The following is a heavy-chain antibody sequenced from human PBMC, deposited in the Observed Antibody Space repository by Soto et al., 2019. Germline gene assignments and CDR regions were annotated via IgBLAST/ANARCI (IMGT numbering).Heavy chain of an antibody. CDR1: GFTFSNAW. Sequence: GGSLRLSCAASGFTFSNAWMSWVRQAPGKGLEWVGRIKSKTDGGTTDYAAPVKGRFTISRDDSKNTLYLQMNSLKTEDTAVYYCTTGGVSGYYDILTGYYSYQWGMDVWGQGTTVTVSS. V-gene: IGHV3-15*01. CDR2: IKSKTDGGTT. J-gene: IGHJ6*02. D-gene: IGHD3-9*01. CDR3: TTGGVSGYYDILTGYYSYQWGMDV.